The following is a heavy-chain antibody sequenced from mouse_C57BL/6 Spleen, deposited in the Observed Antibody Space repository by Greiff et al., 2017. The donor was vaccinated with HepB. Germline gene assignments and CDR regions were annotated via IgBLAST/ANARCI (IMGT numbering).Heavy chain of an antibody. Sequence: VQLQQPGAELVKPGASVKLSCKASGYTFTSYWMHWVKQRPGQGLEWIGMIHPNSGSTNYNEKFKSKATLTVDKSSSTAYMQLSSLTSEDSAVYYCAREAYGSSFDYWGQGTTLTVSS. D-gene: IGHD1-1*01. V-gene: IGHV1-64*01. CDR1: GYTFTSYW. CDR3: AREAYGSSFDY. CDR2: IHPNSGST. J-gene: IGHJ2*01.